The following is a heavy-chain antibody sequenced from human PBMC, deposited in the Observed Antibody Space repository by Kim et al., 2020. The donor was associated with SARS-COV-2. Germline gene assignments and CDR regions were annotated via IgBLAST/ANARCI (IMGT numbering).Heavy chain of an antibody. J-gene: IGHJ4*02. V-gene: IGHV3-66*01. Sequence: GGSLRLSCAASGFTVSSNYMSWVRQAPGKGLEWVSVIYSGGSTYYADSVKGRFTISRDNSKNTLYLQMNSLRAEDTAVYYCARDGAAAGNIPPLHWGQGTLVTVSS. D-gene: IGHD6-13*01. CDR3: ARDGAAAGNIPPLH. CDR1: GFTVSSNY. CDR2: IYSGGST.